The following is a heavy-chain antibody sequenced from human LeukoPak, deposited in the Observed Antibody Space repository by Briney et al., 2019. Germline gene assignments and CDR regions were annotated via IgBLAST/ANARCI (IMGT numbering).Heavy chain of an antibody. Sequence: PGGSLRLSCAASGFTFSSYEMNWVRQAPGKGLEWVSYISSSGSTIYYADSVKGRFTISRDNAKNSLYLQMNSLRAEDTAVYYCAKESVVVPGNTNYFDYWGQGTLVIVSS. D-gene: IGHD2-21*02. CDR3: AKESVVVPGNTNYFDY. CDR2: ISSSGSTI. J-gene: IGHJ4*02. CDR1: GFTFSSYE. V-gene: IGHV3-48*03.